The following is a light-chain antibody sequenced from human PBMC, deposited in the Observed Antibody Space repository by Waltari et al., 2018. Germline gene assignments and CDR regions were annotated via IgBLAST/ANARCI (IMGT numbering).Light chain of an antibody. CDR3: QAWHTSTFVL. CDR2: QDN. J-gene: IGLJ2*01. Sequence: LPQTPSVSVSPGATAILTCAGETSGAQYVSWYQHKPGQSPVLLIYQDNMRPSGIPERFSGSNSGNTATLTISGTQALDEADYYCQAWHTSTFVLFGGGTKLTVL. V-gene: IGLV3-1*01. CDR1: TSGAQY.